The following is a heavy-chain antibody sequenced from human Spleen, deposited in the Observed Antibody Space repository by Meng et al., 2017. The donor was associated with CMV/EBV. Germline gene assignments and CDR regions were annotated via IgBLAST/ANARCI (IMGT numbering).Heavy chain of an antibody. CDR3: SSSTGKTGYYGMDV. D-gene: IGHD1-1*01. V-gene: IGHV1-69*05. CDR2: IIPILGTA. J-gene: IGHJ6*01. Sequence: SVKVSCKASGGTFSSYAISWVRQAPGQGLEWMGGIIPILGTANYAQKFQGRVTITTDESTSTAYTELSSLRSEDTAVYYCSSSTGKTGYYGMDVWGQGTTVTVSS. CDR1: GGTFSSYA.